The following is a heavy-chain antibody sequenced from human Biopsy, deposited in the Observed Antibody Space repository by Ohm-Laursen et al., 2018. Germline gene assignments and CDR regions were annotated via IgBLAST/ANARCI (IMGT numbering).Heavy chain of an antibody. CDR1: GDSIRSYY. CDR3: ARDRRGDSYMDV. CDR2: VYFTGST. V-gene: IGHV4-59*01. J-gene: IGHJ6*02. D-gene: IGHD2-15*01. Sequence: GTLSLTCSVSGDSIRSYYWSWIRQTPEKGLEWIGHVYFTGSTNFNPSLKSRVTISVDTSRARFSLTLSSVTAADTAIYYCARDRRGDSYMDVWGQGTTVTVSS.